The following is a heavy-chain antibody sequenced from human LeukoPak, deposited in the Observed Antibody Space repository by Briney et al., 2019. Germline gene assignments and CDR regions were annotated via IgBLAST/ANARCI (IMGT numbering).Heavy chain of an antibody. V-gene: IGHV3-30*02. J-gene: IGHJ4*02. CDR1: GFTFSSYG. CDR2: MHYDGNIK. D-gene: IGHD3-22*01. CDR3: ARGAYDSSGYTDY. Sequence: PGGSLGLSCAASGFTFSSYGMHWVRQAPGKGLEWVAFMHYDGNIKYYADSVKGRFTISRDISKNTLSLQMSSLRSEDTAVYYCARGAYDSSGYTDYWGQGTLVTVSS.